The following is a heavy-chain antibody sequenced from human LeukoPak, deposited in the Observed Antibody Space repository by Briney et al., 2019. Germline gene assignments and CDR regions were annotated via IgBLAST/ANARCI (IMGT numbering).Heavy chain of an antibody. CDR1: GFTFSSYS. D-gene: IGHD1-26*01. J-gene: IGHJ5*02. Sequence: GGSLRLSCAASGFTFSSYSMNWVRQAPGKGLEWVSYISTTGNTIYYTDSVKGRFTISRDNAKKSLYLQMNSLRAEDTAVYYCARLVSNWFDPWGQGTLVTVSS. CDR3: ARLVSNWFDP. CDR2: ISTTGNTI. V-gene: IGHV3-48*04.